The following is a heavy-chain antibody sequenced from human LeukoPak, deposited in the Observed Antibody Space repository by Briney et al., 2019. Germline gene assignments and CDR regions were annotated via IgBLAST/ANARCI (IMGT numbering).Heavy chain of an antibody. J-gene: IGHJ2*01. V-gene: IGHV3-64*01. Sequence: GGSLRLSCAASGFTFSSNAMHWVRQAPGKGLEYVSAISSNGGSTYYANSVKGRFTISRDNSKNTLYLQMGSLRAEDMAVYYCARRAPYWYFDLWGRGTLVTVSS. CDR3: ARRAPYWYFDL. CDR2: ISSNGGST. CDR1: GFTFSSNA.